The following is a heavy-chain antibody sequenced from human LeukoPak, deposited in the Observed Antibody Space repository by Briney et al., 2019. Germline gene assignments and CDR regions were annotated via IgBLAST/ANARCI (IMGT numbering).Heavy chain of an antibody. CDR2: INAGNADT. Sequence: SVKISCKGSGYTFTNYAIHWVRQAPGRRPEWMGWINAGNADTRYSQDFQGRITINRDTSASTAYMEIPSLRSDDMAVYYCAKGIWSATRASYYLDVWGQGTTVTVSS. CDR1: GYTFTNYA. CDR3: AKGIWSATRASYYLDV. D-gene: IGHD3-3*01. J-gene: IGHJ6*03. V-gene: IGHV1-3*03.